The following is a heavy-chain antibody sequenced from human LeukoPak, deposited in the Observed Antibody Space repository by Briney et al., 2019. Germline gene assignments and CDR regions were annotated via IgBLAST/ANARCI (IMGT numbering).Heavy chain of an antibody. Sequence: ASVRVSCKASGYTLTAYYIYRVRQAPGQGLEWIGRINPNSGGTDYAQNFQGRVTMTRDTSISTAYMELSRLRSDETAVYSGARGYCSGGNCYIVENWLDHWGQGTLVTVSS. J-gene: IGHJ5*02. CDR1: GYTLTAYY. CDR2: INPNSGGT. CDR3: ARGYCSGGNCYIVENWLDH. V-gene: IGHV1-2*06. D-gene: IGHD2-15*01.